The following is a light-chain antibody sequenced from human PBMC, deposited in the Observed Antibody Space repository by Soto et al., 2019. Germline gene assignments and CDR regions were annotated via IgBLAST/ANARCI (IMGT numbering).Light chain of an antibody. CDR2: GAV. CDR1: QNIRSNY. CDR3: QQDHSLAMT. V-gene: IGKV3-20*01. Sequence: EIVLTQSPGTLSLSPGQRATLSCRASQNIRSNYVAWFQQTPGQAPRLLIYGAVNKASGIPDRFSGSGSGTEFTLPVGRLVLDDFVVYYWQQDHSLAMTFRLLIMVEI. J-gene: IGKJ1*01.